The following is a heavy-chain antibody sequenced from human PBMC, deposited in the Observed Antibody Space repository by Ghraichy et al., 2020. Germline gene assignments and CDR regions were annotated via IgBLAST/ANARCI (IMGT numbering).Heavy chain of an antibody. V-gene: IGHV3-53*01. Sequence: GGSLRLSCVASGFTVSSNDMNWVRQAPGKGLEWVSLIYSGGSTHYADSVKGRFTISRDNSKNTVYLQMNSLRAEDTAVYYCARRPVVPVPGSGGDYWGQGVLVIVSS. J-gene: IGHJ4*02. D-gene: IGHD3-10*01. CDR3: ARRPVVPVPGSGGDY. CDR1: GFTVSSND. CDR2: IYSGGST.